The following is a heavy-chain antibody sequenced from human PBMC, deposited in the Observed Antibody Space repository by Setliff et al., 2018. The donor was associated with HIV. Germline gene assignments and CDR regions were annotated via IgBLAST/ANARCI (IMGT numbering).Heavy chain of an antibody. V-gene: IGHV4-38-2*01. CDR2: IYQSGNT. D-gene: IGHD3-10*01. CDR3: ASATTLLSPRA. CDR1: GYSISSGFY. J-gene: IGHJ5*02. Sequence: SETLSLTCAVSGYSISSGFYWSWMRQPPGKGLEWLGSIYQSGNTNYNPSLESRLTISVDTAKNQSSLKLSSVTAADTAVYSCASATTLLSPRAWGQGTLVTVSS.